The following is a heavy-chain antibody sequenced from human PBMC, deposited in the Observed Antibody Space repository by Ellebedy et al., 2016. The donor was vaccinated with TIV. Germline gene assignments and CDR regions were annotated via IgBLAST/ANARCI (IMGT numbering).Heavy chain of an antibody. D-gene: IGHD6-13*01. CDR3: ARIGYSSSCNDY. CDR2: INPDGGAK. J-gene: IGHJ4*02. Sequence: GGSLRLSXAASGFTFTRYWMSWVRQAPGKGLEWVANINPDGGAKYYVDSVKGRFTISRDNAKNSLYLQLSSLRVEDTAMYYCARIGYSSSCNDYWGQGSLVTVSS. V-gene: IGHV3-7*01. CDR1: GFTFTRYW.